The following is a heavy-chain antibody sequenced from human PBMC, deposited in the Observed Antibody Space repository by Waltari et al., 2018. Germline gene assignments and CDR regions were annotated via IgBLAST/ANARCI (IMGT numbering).Heavy chain of an antibody. V-gene: IGHV4-38-2*01. Sequence: QVQLQESGPGLVKPSETLSLTCAVSGYSISSGYYWGWIRQPPGKGLEWIGSIYHSGSTYYNPSLKSRVTISVDTSKNQFSLKLSSVTAADTAVYYCARGYCSGGSCYWEDYWGQGTLVTVSS. CDR3: ARGYCSGGSCYWEDY. J-gene: IGHJ4*02. CDR1: GYSISSGYY. D-gene: IGHD2-15*01. CDR2: IYHSGST.